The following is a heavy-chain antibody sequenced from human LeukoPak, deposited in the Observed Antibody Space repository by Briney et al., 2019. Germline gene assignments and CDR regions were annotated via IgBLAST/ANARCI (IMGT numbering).Heavy chain of an antibody. V-gene: IGHV4-39*01. CDR2: IYYSGST. J-gene: IGHJ4*02. CDR3: ARLRSIAVAGTVLDY. Sequence: SETLSLTCTVSGGSISSSSYYWGWIRQPPGKGLEWIGSIYYSGSTYYNPSLKSRVTISVDTSKNQFSLKLSSVTAADTAVYYCARLRSIAVAGTVLDYWGQGTLVTVPS. CDR1: GGSISSSSYY. D-gene: IGHD6-19*01.